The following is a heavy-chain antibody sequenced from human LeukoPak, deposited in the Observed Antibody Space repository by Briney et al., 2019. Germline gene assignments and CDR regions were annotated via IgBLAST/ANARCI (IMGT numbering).Heavy chain of an antibody. D-gene: IGHD5-24*01. CDR2: IIPIFGTA. J-gene: IGHJ4*02. Sequence: ASVKVSCKASGGTFSSYAISWVRQAPGQGLEWMGGIIPIFGTANYAQKFQGRVTITADESTSTAYMELSSLRSEDTAVYYCARDVGYTSYYFDYWGQGTLVTVSS. CDR3: ARDVGYTSYYFDY. V-gene: IGHV1-69*01. CDR1: GGTFSSYA.